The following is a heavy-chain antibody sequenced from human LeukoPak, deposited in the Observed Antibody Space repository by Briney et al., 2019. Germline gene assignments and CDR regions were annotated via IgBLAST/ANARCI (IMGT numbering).Heavy chain of an antibody. CDR1: GFTFSDYW. Sequence: GGSLRLSCAASGFTFSDYWMSWVRQAPGKGLEWVANVKQDGSEKFYVDSVKGRFTISRDNAKNSLYLQMNSLRVEDTAVYYCARPTTVGSLFDYWGQGTLVTVSP. J-gene: IGHJ4*02. CDR3: ARPTTVGSLFDY. V-gene: IGHV3-7*01. CDR2: VKQDGSEK. D-gene: IGHD4-17*01.